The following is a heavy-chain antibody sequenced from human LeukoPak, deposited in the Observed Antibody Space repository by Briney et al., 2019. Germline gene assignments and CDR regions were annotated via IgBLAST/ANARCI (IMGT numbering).Heavy chain of an antibody. J-gene: IGHJ6*03. CDR1: GDSISGFY. Sequence: PSETLSLTCTVSGDSISGFYWSWLRQPAGKGLQWIGRISTSGSTNYNPSLKSRVTMSVDRSTNEFSLSVRSVTAADTALYYCARGLPSYGYYVDYYFYMDVWGKGTTVTVSS. V-gene: IGHV4-4*07. CDR2: ISTSGST. D-gene: IGHD4-17*01. CDR3: ARGLPSYGYYVDYYFYMDV.